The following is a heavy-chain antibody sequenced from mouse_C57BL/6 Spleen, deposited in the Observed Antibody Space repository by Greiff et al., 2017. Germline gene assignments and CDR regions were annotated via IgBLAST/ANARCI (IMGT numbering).Heavy chain of an antibody. D-gene: IGHD2-1*01. CDR3: ARLYYGNFYFDY. CDR1: GYTFTSYW. J-gene: IGHJ2*01. Sequence: QVQPQQPGTELVKPGASVKLSCKASGYTFTSYWMHWVKQRPGQGLEWIGNINPSNGVTNYNEKFKSKATLTVDKSSSTAYMQLSSLTSEDSAVYYCARLYYGNFYFDYWGQGTTLTVSS. V-gene: IGHV1-53*01. CDR2: INPSNGVT.